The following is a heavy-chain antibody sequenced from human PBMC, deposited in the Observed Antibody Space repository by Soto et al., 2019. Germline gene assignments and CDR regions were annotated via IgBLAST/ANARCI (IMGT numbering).Heavy chain of an antibody. CDR2: IYYSGST. CDR1: GGSISSYY. D-gene: IGHD4-17*01. Sequence: QVQLQESGPGLVKRSETLSLTCTVSGGSISSYYWSWIRQPPGKGLGWIGYIYYSGSTNYNPSLNTRVTISVDTSKNQFSMKLSSETAADTAVYYGARRYGVYFDYWGQGTLVTVSS. CDR3: ARRYGVYFDY. V-gene: IGHV4-59*08. J-gene: IGHJ4*02.